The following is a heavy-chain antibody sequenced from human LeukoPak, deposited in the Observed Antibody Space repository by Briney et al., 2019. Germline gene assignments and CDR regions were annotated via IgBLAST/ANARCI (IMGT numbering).Heavy chain of an antibody. CDR2: VHHTGST. Sequence: SETLSLTCTASGVSISNNYFYWAWIRQPPGKGLELIGYVHHTGSTFHNSSLKSRVTISADTSQNQFSLSLTSVTAADTAVYYCATLGLLRGAGFNLATHFDYWGQGTLVAASS. J-gene: IGHJ4*02. CDR1: GVSISNNYFY. D-gene: IGHD1-26*01. CDR3: ATLGLLRGAGFNLATHFDY. V-gene: IGHV4-39*01.